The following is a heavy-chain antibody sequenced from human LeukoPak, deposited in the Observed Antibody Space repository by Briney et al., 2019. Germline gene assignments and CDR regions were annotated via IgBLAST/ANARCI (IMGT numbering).Heavy chain of an antibody. J-gene: IGHJ5*02. D-gene: IGHD6-13*01. CDR1: GGTFSSYT. Sequence: SVRVSCKASGGTFSSYTISWVRQAPGQGLEWMGRIISILGIANYAQKFQGRVTITADKSTSTAYMELSSLRSEDTAVYYCARDLRYSSNWFDPWGQGTLVTVSS. CDR3: ARDLRYSSNWFDP. V-gene: IGHV1-69*04. CDR2: IISILGIA.